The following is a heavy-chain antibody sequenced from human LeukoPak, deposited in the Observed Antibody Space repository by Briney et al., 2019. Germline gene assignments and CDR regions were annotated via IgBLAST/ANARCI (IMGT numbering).Heavy chain of an antibody. J-gene: IGHJ4*02. V-gene: IGHV4-59*12. CDR3: ARDRVDIVATILTAPHFDY. D-gene: IGHD5-12*01. Sequence: SETLSLTCTVSGGSISSYYWSWIRQPPGKGLEWIGYIYYSGSTNYNPSLKSRVTISVDTSKNQFSLKLSSVTAADTAVYYCARDRVDIVATILTAPHFDYWGQGTLVTVSS. CDR2: IYYSGST. CDR1: GGSISSYY.